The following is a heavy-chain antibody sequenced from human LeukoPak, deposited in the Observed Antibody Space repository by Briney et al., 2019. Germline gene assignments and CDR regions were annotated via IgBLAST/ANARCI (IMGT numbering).Heavy chain of an antibody. CDR1: GYTFTGYY. CDR2: INPNSGGT. Sequence: GASVNVSCKASGYTFTGYYMHWVRQAPGQGLECMGWINPNSGGTNYAQKFQGRVTMTTDTSTSTAYMELRSLRSDDTAVYYCARALPIVVVTAKDAFDIWGQGTMVTVSS. CDR3: ARALPIVVVTAKDAFDI. J-gene: IGHJ3*02. V-gene: IGHV1-2*02. D-gene: IGHD2-21*02.